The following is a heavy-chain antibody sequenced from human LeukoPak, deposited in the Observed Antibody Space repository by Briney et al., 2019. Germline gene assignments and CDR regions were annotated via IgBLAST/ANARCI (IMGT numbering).Heavy chain of an antibody. V-gene: IGHV4-59*01. Sequence: SETLSLTCTVSGGSISSYYWSWIRPPPGKGLEWIGYIYYSGSTNYNPSLKSRVTISVDTSKNQFSLKLSSVTAADTAVYYCARDHSHLWYGDGNWFDPWGQGTLVTVSS. CDR2: IYYSGST. CDR3: ARDHSHLWYGDGNWFDP. CDR1: GGSISSYY. J-gene: IGHJ5*02. D-gene: IGHD4-17*01.